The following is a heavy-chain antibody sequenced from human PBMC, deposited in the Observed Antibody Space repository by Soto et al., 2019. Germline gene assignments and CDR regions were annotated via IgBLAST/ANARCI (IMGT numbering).Heavy chain of an antibody. D-gene: IGHD2-15*01. V-gene: IGHV3-9*01. CDR2: ISWNSGSI. Sequence: EVQLVESGGGLVQPGRSLRLSCAASGFTFDDYAMHWVRQAPGKGLEWVSGISWNSGSIGYADSVKGRFTISRDNAKNSLYLQMNSLRAEDTALYYCAKDRGAGVAATPYAFDIWGQGTMVTVSS. CDR3: AKDRGAGVAATPYAFDI. CDR1: GFTFDDYA. J-gene: IGHJ3*02.